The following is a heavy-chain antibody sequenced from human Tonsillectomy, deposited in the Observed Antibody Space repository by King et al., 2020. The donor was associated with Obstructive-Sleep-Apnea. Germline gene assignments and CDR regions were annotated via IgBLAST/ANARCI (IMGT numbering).Heavy chain of an antibody. D-gene: IGHD3-22*01. V-gene: IGHV3-23*04. CDR2: ISGSGGRT. J-gene: IGHJ4*01. Sequence: VQLVESEGGLVQPGGSLRLSCAASGFTFNSYAMSWVRQAPGKGLEWVSAISGSGGRTYYGDSVKGRFTISRDNSKNTLYLQMNSLTAEDTAVYYCAKERDSRGYFDYWGHGTLVTVSS. CDR3: AKERDSRGYFDY. CDR1: GFTFNSYA.